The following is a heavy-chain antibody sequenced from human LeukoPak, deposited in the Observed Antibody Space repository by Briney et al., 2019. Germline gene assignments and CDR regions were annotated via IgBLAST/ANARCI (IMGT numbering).Heavy chain of an antibody. Sequence: GGSLRLSCAASGFTFSSYSMNWVRQAPGKGLEWVSYISSSSSTIYYADSVKGRFTISRDNAKNSLYLQMNSLRAEDTAVYYCATDGSKVREVIAYYFDYWGQGALVTVSS. J-gene: IGHJ4*02. CDR2: ISSSSSTI. CDR3: ATDGSKVREVIAYYFDY. CDR1: GFTFSSYS. D-gene: IGHD3-10*01. V-gene: IGHV3-48*04.